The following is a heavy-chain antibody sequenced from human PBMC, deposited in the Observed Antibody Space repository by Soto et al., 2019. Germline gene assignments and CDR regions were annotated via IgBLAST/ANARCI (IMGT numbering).Heavy chain of an antibody. CDR1: WGTFSICA. CDR3: ARGARRFGELLCPLSYYHDING. J-gene: IGHJ6*02. CDR2: IIPIFGTA. Sequence: SVKVSCKASWGTFSICAISCVRQAPGQGLEWMGGIIPIFGTANYAQKFQGRVTTTADESTSTAYMELSSLRSEDTAVYYCARGARRFGELLCPLSYYHDINGWGQGTTGIVSS. D-gene: IGHD3-10*01. V-gene: IGHV1-69*13.